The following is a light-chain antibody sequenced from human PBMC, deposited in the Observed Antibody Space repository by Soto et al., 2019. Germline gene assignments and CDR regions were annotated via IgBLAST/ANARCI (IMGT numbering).Light chain of an antibody. CDR1: QSVTSNS. Sequence: EIVLTQSPGTLSLSPGERGTLSCRASQSVTSNSVAWYQQKPGQAPRLLIYGASSRVAGIPDRFRGAGSGTDFTLTISRLAPEDFAVYVCQQYGSSPPTFGQGTKVDVK. V-gene: IGKV3-20*01. J-gene: IGKJ1*01. CDR3: QQYGSSPPT. CDR2: GAS.